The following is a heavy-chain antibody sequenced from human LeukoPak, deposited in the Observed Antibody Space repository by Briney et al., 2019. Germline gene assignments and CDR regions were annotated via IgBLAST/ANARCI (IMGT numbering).Heavy chain of an antibody. J-gene: IGHJ3*01. V-gene: IGHV4-59*01. CDR3: ARGVFGMVLNAFGL. CDR2: IYYSGST. Sequence: SETLSLTCTVSGGSISRYFWSWIRQPPGKGLEWIGYIYYSGSTNYNPSLKSRVTMSVDTSKNQFSLKLSSVTAADTAVYYCARGVFGMVLNAFGLWGQGTMVTVSS. D-gene: IGHD3-3*01. CDR1: GGSISRYF.